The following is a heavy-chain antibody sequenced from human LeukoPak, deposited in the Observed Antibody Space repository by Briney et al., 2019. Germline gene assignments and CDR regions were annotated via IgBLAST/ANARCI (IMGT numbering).Heavy chain of an antibody. J-gene: IGHJ4*02. CDR2: IKTKAEGETT. CDR3: TTGTWIQLWLADY. V-gene: IGHV3-15*01. Sequence: SGGSLRLSCAASGFTFSTAWMSWVRQAPGKGLEWVGLIKTKAEGETTDYPAPGKGRISISRDDSKTTVYLQMNSLKTEDTAVYYCTTGTWIQLWLADYWGQGTLVTVSS. D-gene: IGHD5-18*01. CDR1: GFTFSTAW.